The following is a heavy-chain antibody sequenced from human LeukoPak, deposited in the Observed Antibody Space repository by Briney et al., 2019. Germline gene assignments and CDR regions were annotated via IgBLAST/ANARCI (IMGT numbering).Heavy chain of an antibody. D-gene: IGHD6-13*01. CDR1: GYTFTSYD. V-gene: IGHV1-8*01. CDR3: ARDPVAAAGPFDY. CDR2: MNPNSGNT. J-gene: IGHJ4*02. Sequence: ASVKVSCKASGYTFTSYDINWVRQATGQGLEWMGWMNPNSGNTGYAQKFQGRVTMTRNTSISTAYMELSSLRSEDTAVYYCARDPVAAAGPFDYWGQGTLVTVSS.